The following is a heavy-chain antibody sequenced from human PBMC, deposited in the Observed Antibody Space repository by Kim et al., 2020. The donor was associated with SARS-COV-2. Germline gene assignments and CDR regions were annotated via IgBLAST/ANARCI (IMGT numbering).Heavy chain of an antibody. D-gene: IGHD3-9*01. CDR2: IYYSWST. J-gene: IGHJ4*02. CDR1: GGSISSYY. CDR3: ARTYYDILTGYYPYYFDY. V-gene: IGHV4-59*01. Sequence: SETLSLTCTVSGGSISSYYWSWIRQPPGKGLEWIGYIYYSWSTNYNPSLKSRVTISVDTSKNQFSLKLSSVTAADTAVYYCARTYYDILTGYYPYYFDYWGQGTLVTVSS.